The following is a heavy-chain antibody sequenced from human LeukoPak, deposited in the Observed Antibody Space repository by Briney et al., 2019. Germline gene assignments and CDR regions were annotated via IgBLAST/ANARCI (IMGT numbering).Heavy chain of an antibody. CDR1: GYSISSGYY. V-gene: IGHV4-38-2*02. Sequence: SETLSLTCTVSGYSISSGYYWGWIRQPPGKGLEWIGYIYYSGSTYYNPSLKSRVTISVDTSKNQFSLKLSSVTAADTAVYYCAREGYDILTGYLLNAFDIWGQGTMVTVSS. CDR3: AREGYDILTGYLLNAFDI. CDR2: IYYSGST. D-gene: IGHD3-9*01. J-gene: IGHJ3*02.